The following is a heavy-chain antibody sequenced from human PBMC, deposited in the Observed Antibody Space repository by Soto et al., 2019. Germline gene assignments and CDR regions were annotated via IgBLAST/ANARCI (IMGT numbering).Heavy chain of an antibody. Sequence: QVQLQESGPGLVKPSETLSLTCTVSGGSISSYYWSWIRQPPGKGLEWIGYIYYSGSTNYNPSLKSRVTISVDTSKNQFSLKLSSVTAADTAVYYCARFRVVPAAMRGAYYYYGMDVWCQGTTVTVSS. D-gene: IGHD2-2*01. J-gene: IGHJ6*02. V-gene: IGHV4-59*01. CDR1: GGSISSYY. CDR3: ARFRVVPAAMRGAYYYYGMDV. CDR2: IYYSGST.